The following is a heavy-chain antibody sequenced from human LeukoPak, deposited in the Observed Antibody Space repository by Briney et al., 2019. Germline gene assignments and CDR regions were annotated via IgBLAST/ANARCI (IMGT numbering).Heavy chain of an antibody. V-gene: IGHV1-18*01. CDR1: GYTFTSYG. CDR3: ARGRGRAVAGKEIMLDY. CDR2: ISAYNGNT. J-gene: IGHJ4*02. Sequence: GASVKVSCRASGYTFTSYGISWVRQAPGQGLEWMGWISAYNGNTNYAQKLQGRVTMTTDTSTSTAYMELRSLRSEDTAVYYCARGRGRAVAGKEIMLDYWGQGTLVTVSS. D-gene: IGHD6-19*01.